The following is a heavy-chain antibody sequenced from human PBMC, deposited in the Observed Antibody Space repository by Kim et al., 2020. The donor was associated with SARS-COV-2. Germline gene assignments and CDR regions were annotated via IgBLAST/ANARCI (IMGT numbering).Heavy chain of an antibody. V-gene: IGHV5-51*01. CDR3: ARSQPNVDTAMAFDF. CDR2: IYPGDSNT. Sequence: GESLKISCEGSGYSFPSYWIGWVRQMPGKGLEWMGIIYPGDSNTRYNPSFQGQVTISVDRSIKTAYLQWSSLTASDTAIYYCARSQPNVDTAMAFDFWGQGTLVTVSS. D-gene: IGHD5-18*01. CDR1: GYSFPSYW. J-gene: IGHJ4*02.